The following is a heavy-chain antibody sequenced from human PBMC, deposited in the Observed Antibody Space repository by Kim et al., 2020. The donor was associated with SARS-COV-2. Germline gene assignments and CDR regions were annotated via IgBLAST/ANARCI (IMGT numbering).Heavy chain of an antibody. J-gene: IGHJ4*02. D-gene: IGHD3-10*01. CDR2: I. CDR3: ARGFGSGIAAY. V-gene: IGHV3-48*02. Sequence: IYYADSEKGRFTISRDNAKNSLYLQMTSLRDEDTAVYYCARGFGSGIAAYWGQGTLVTVSP.